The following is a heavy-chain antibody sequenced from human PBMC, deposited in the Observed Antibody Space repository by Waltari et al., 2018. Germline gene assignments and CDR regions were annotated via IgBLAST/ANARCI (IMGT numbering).Heavy chain of an antibody. D-gene: IGHD6-19*01. V-gene: IGHV4-34*01. CDR2: IKHSGST. J-gene: IGHJ6*02. Sequence: QVQLQQWGAGLLKPSETLSLTCAVYGGSFSGYYWSWIRQPPGQGLEWIGEIKHSGSTNHHPSHKSRVTISIDTSKNQFSLTLSAVTAADTAVYYCARGIGGWYRREGFLYGMDVWGQGTTVTVSS. CDR1: GGSFSGYY. CDR3: ARGIGGWYRREGFLYGMDV.